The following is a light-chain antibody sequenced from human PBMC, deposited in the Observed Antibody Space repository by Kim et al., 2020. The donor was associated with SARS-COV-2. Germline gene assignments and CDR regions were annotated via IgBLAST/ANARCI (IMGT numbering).Light chain of an antibody. Sequence: SVSPGQTASITCSGDRLGDKYAYWYQQKPGQSPVLVIYQDTKRPSGIPERFSGSNSGNTATLTISGTQAMDEADYYCQAWVSNTAVFGTGTKVTVL. CDR2: QDT. CDR3: QAWVSNTAV. CDR1: RLGDKY. V-gene: IGLV3-1*01. J-gene: IGLJ1*01.